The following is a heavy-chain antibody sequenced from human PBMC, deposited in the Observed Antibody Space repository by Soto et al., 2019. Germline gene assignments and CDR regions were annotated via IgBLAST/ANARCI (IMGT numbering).Heavy chain of an antibody. V-gene: IGHV4-31*03. Sequence: QVQLQESGPGLVKPSQTLSLTCTVSGGSISSGGYYWSWIRQHPGKGLEWIGYIYYSGSTYYNPSLKSRVTISVDTSKNQFSLKLSSVTAADTAVYYCARARGYSYAHPLFIDYWGQGTLVTVSS. CDR1: GGSISSGGYY. J-gene: IGHJ4*02. D-gene: IGHD5-18*01. CDR2: IYYSGST. CDR3: ARARGYSYAHPLFIDY.